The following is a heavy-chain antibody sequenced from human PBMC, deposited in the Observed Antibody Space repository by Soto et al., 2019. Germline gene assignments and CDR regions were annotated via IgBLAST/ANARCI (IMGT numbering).Heavy chain of an antibody. D-gene: IGHD3-10*01. CDR1: GDSVSSDITS. J-gene: IGHJ3*01. CDR2: TYYRSKLFH. Sequence: QGQLQQSGPGLVKPSQTLSLTCAISGDSVSSDITSCNWIRQSPSRGLEWLGSTYYRSKLFHDYAAALKSRITINPDTSKNQFSLELNSMTPEDTAVYYCARGNALDVWGQGTVVTVSS. V-gene: IGHV6-1*01. CDR3: ARGNALDV.